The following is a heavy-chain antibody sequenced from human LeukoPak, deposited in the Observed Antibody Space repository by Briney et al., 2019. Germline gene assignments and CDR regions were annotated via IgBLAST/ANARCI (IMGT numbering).Heavy chain of an antibody. CDR2: IDHSGST. D-gene: IGHD3-10*01. V-gene: IGHV4-59*01. CDR3: ASTSGSYFISSFDY. CDR1: GGSFSSYY. Sequence: SETLSLTCTVSGGSFSSYYWTWIRQPPGKGLEWIGYIDHSGSTNYNPSLKSRVSISSDTSKNQFSLELSSVTAADTAVYYCASTSGSYFISSFDYWGQGTLVTVSS. J-gene: IGHJ4*02.